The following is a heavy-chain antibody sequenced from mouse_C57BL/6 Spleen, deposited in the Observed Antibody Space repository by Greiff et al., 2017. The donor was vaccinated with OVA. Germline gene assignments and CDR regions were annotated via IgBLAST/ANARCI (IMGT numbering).Heavy chain of an antibody. J-gene: IGHJ2*01. CDR3: AREGGSNYGDY. D-gene: IGHD2-5*01. V-gene: IGHV1-82*01. Sequence: VQLQQSGPELVKPGASVKISCKASGYAFSSSWMNWVKQRPGKGLEWIGRIYPGDGDTNYNGKFKGKATLTADKSSSTAYMQLSSLTSEDSAVYFCAREGGSNYGDYWGQGTTLTVSS. CDR1: GYAFSSSW. CDR2: IYPGDGDT.